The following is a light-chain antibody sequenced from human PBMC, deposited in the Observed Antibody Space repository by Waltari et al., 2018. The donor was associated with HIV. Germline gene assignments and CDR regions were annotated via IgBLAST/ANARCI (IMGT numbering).Light chain of an antibody. Sequence: QSVVTQPPSASGTPGQRVVISCSGSNSNIGRNSVNWYQQVPGAAPKLLIYRDDQTFQWGPDPLSGSRSATAAALAIGEVRPEDGADYSGAGWDDSLRGGVCGGGTKLTGL. CDR3: AGWDDSLRGGV. CDR1: NSNIGRNS. CDR2: RDD. V-gene: IGLV1-47*01. J-gene: IGLJ3*02.